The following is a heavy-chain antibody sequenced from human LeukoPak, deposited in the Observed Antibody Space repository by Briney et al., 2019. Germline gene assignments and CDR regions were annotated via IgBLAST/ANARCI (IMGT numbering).Heavy chain of an antibody. CDR3: ARESVVVTAIIS. CDR2: IYSGGST. CDR1: GFTVSSNY. J-gene: IGHJ4*02. Sequence: GGSLRVSCAASGFTVSSNYMSWVRQAPGKGLEWVSVIYSGGSTYYADSVKGRFTISRDNSKNTLYLQMNSLRAEDTAVYYCARESVVVTAIISWGQGTLVTVSS. V-gene: IGHV3-66*01. D-gene: IGHD2-21*02.